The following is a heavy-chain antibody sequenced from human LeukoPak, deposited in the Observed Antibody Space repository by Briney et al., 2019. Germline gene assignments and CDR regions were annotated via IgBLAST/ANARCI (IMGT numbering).Heavy chain of an antibody. CDR2: ISAYNGNT. CDR1: GYTFTSYG. Sequence: ASVKVSCTASGYTFTSYGASWGRQAPGQGLEGMGWISAYNGNTNYAQKLQGRVTMTTDTSTSTAYMELRSLRSDDTAVYYCARDDYGDYPYYFDYWGQGTLVTVSS. CDR3: ARDDYGDYPYYFDY. D-gene: IGHD4-17*01. J-gene: IGHJ4*02. V-gene: IGHV1-18*01.